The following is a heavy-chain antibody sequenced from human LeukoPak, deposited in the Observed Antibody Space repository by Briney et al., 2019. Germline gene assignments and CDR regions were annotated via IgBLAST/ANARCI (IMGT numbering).Heavy chain of an antibody. Sequence: SETLSLTCTVSGGSISSYYWSWIRQPPGKGLEWIGYIYYSGSTNYNPSLKSRATISVDTSKNQFSLKLSSVTAADTAVYYCARATYSSGWYDYWGQGTLVTVSS. CDR3: ARATYSSGWYDY. V-gene: IGHV4-59*01. CDR2: IYYSGST. CDR1: GGSISSYY. D-gene: IGHD6-19*01. J-gene: IGHJ4*02.